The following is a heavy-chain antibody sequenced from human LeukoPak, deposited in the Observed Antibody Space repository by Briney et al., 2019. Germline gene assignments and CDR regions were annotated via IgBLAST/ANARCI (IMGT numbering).Heavy chain of an antibody. CDR3: AKVANSGWSNFDY. CDR1: GFIFTNYG. V-gene: IGHV3-30*02. Sequence: GGSLRLSCAESGFIFTNYGMHWVRQAPGKGLEWVAFIRYDGSNENYADSVKGRFIISRDNSKNTLYLQMNSLRAEDTAVYYCAKVANSGWSNFDYWGQGTLVTVSS. J-gene: IGHJ4*02. D-gene: IGHD6-19*01. CDR2: IRYDGSNE.